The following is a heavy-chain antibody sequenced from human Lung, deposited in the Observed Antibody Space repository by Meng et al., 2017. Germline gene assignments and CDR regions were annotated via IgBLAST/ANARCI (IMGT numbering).Heavy chain of an antibody. J-gene: IGHJ4*02. V-gene: IGHV3-21*01. D-gene: IGHD2-2*01. CDR2: ISSSSNYI. Sequence: EVQLVESGGGLVQPGGSLRLSCAASGFTFSTFTMNWVRQAPGKGLEWVSSISSSSNYIYYADSLKGRFTISRDNPKNSLYLQMSSLRAEDTAVYYCARADCTSASCYGSYFDYWGQGTLVTVSS. CDR3: ARADCTSASCYGSYFDY. CDR1: GFTFSTFT.